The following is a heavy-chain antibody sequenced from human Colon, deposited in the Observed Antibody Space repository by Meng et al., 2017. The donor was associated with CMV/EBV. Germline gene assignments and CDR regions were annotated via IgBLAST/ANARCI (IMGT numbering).Heavy chain of an antibody. CDR2: IDWDDDK. Sequence: SGPTLVKPTQPLTLTCTFSGFSLSPRVMRVSWIRQPPGKALEWLARIDWDDDKFYSTSLKTTLTISKDTSKNQGVLTMTNMDPVDTATYYGARIADYYYGMDVWGQGTTVTVSS. V-gene: IGHV2-70D*14. J-gene: IGHJ6*02. CDR1: GFSLSPRVMR. CDR3: ARIADYYYGMDV.